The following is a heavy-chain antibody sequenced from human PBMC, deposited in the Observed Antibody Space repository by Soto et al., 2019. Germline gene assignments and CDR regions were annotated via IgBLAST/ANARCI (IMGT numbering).Heavy chain of an antibody. CDR1: GGTFSSYA. CDR3: AREYSSSSPLNYYYYGMDV. Sequence: GASVKVSCKASGGTFSSYAISWVRQAPGQGLEWMGGIIPIFGTANYAQKFQGRVTITADESTSTAYMEMSSLRSEDTAVYYFAREYSSSSPLNYYYYGMDVWGQGTTVTV. V-gene: IGHV1-69*13. D-gene: IGHD6-6*01. CDR2: IIPIFGTA. J-gene: IGHJ6*02.